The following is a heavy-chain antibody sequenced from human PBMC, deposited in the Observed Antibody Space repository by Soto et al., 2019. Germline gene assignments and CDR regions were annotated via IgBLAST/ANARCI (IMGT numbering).Heavy chain of an antibody. CDR1: GGSISGYY. J-gene: IGHJ4*02. Sequence: QVQLQQWGAGLLEPAETLSLICALYGGSISGYYWSWIRQPPEKGLEWIGEIDHTGNTNYNPSLKSRVSISVDTSKNQLSLKLTSVTAADTAVYYCARGLSDYKPLDYWGQGTLVTVSS. CDR2: IDHTGNT. V-gene: IGHV4-34*01. CDR3: ARGLSDYKPLDY. D-gene: IGHD3-10*01.